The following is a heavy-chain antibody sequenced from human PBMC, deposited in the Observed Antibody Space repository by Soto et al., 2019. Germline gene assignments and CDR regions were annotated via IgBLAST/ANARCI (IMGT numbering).Heavy chain of an antibody. V-gene: IGHV1-69*12. J-gene: IGHJ6*02. Sequence: QVQLVQSGAEVKKPGSSVKVSCKASGGSLSNYGISWVRQAPGQGLEWMGAIIPVFGTPNYAQKFQDRVTITADDSTTTVYMEVRSLTSEDTAVYYCARGDANQIVVTTYYGMDVWGQGTTVTVSS. CDR2: IIPVFGTP. CDR1: GGSLSNYG. CDR3: ARGDANQIVVTTYYGMDV. D-gene: IGHD4-17*01.